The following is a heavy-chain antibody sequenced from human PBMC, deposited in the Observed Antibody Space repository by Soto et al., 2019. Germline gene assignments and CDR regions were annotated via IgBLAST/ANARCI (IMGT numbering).Heavy chain of an antibody. Sequence: QVRLVESGGGVVQPRRSLRLSCAASGFAFSSYAMHWVRQAPGKGLEWVADIAYDGSNQYYADSVKGRFTISRDNSKNTLYLQLNSLRVEDTAVYYCTRDQPEMAFDHWGQGTLVTVSS. CDR1: GFAFSSYA. V-gene: IGHV3-30*04. J-gene: IGHJ4*02. CDR2: IAYDGSNQ. CDR3: TRDQPEMAFDH.